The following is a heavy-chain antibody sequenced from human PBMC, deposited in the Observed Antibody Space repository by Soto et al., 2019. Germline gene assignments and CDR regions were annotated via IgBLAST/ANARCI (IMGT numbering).Heavy chain of an antibody. D-gene: IGHD1-26*01. V-gene: IGHV3-23*01. CDR3: AKDRLGGTTLYFDY. CDR1: GFTFSSYA. J-gene: IGHJ4*02. CDR2: ISGSGSSI. Sequence: EVQLLESGGGLVQPGGSLRLSCAASGFTFSSYAMSWVRQAPGKGLEWVSTISGSGSSIYYADSVKGRFTISRDNSKNTLYLQMNSLRAEDTAICYCAKDRLGGTTLYFDYWGQGTLVTVSS.